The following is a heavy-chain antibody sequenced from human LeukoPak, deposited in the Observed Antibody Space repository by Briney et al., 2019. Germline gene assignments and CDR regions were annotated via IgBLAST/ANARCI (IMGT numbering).Heavy chain of an antibody. D-gene: IGHD3-22*01. J-gene: IGHJ4*02. CDR1: GGTFSSYA. Sequence: GASVKVSCTASGGTFSSYAISWVRQAPGQGLEWMGGIIPIFGTANYAQKFQGRVTITADESTSTAYMELSSLRSEDTAVYYCARDPAPYSDLHKLDYWGQGTLVTVSS. CDR3: ARDPAPYSDLHKLDY. V-gene: IGHV1-69*13. CDR2: IIPIFGTA.